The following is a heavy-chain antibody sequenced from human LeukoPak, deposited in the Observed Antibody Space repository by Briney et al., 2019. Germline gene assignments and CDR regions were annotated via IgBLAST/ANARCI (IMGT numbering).Heavy chain of an antibody. CDR3: ARGASGYDRGPWLD. CDR1: GGSISSCY. D-gene: IGHD5-12*01. J-gene: IGHJ4*02. CDR2: IYYSGST. V-gene: IGHV4-59*01. Sequence: PSETLCLTCTVSGGSISSCYWSWIRQPPGKGLEWIGYIYYSGSTNYNPSLKSRVTISVDTSKNQFSLKLSSVTAADTAVYYCARGASGYDRGPWLDWGQGTLVTVSS.